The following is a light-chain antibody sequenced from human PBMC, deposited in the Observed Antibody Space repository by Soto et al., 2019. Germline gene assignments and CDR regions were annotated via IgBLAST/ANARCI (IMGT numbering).Light chain of an antibody. CDR2: GAS. CDR1: QSISDY. J-gene: IGKJ1*01. V-gene: IGKV1-27*01. CDR3: QHYNSASRT. Sequence: DIQMTQSPTSLSASLGDRVTITCRASQSISDYLAWYQKRPGEVPKLLIYGASILQSGVPPRFSGRGSGTVFTLTITSLQPEDVATYYCQHYNSASRTFGQGTKVDIK.